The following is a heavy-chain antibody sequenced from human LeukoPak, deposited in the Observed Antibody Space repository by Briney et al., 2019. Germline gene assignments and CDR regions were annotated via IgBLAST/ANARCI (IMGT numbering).Heavy chain of an antibody. CDR3: ARHVTAAGTCLDY. Sequence: PSQTLSLTCTVSGGSISSGGYYWSWIRQHPGKGLEWIGYIYYSGSTYYNPSLKSRVTISVDTSKNQFSLKLSSVTAADTAVYYCARHVTAAGTCLDYWGQGTLVTVSS. D-gene: IGHD6-13*01. CDR1: GGSISSGGYY. CDR2: IYYSGST. J-gene: IGHJ4*02. V-gene: IGHV4-31*03.